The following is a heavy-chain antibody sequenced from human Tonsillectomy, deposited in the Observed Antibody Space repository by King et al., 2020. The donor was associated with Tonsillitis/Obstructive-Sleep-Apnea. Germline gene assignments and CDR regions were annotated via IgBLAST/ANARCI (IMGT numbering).Heavy chain of an antibody. J-gene: IGHJ5*02. CDR2: IHPGDSDT. CDR3: ARRSGSYYRGSCDH. Sequence: QLVQSGAEVKKPGEALKISCKASGYSFTSYWIDWVRQMHGKGLEWLGIIHPGDSDTRYSPSFQGQVTISVDKSVNTAYLQWSSLQASDTAMYYCARRSGSYYRGSCDHWGRGPLVTVSS. CDR1: GYSFTSYW. D-gene: IGHD1-26*01. V-gene: IGHV5-51*01.